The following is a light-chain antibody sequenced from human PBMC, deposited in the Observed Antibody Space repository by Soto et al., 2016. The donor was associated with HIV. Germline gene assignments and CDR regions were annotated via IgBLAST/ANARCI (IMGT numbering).Light chain of an antibody. Sequence: SYVLTQPPSVSVAPGKTARITCGGNNIGSKTVHWSQQKPGQAPVVVVYDNTDRPSGIPERFSGSNSGNTATLTISRVEAGDEADYYCQVWDSSSDHVVFGGGTKLTVL. CDR2: DNT. CDR3: QVWDSSSDHVV. J-gene: IGLJ2*01. V-gene: IGLV3-21*03. CDR1: NIGSKT.